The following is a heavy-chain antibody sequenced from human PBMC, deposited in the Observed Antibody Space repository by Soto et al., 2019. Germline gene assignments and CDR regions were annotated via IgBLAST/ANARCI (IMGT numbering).Heavy chain of an antibody. CDR3: ARPPGYISDWYYFDL. V-gene: IGHV1-2*02. D-gene: IGHD3-9*01. CDR1: GYSCINCY. Sequence: ASVKVSCKASGYSCINCYMHWVRQAPGQGFEWMGRLSPKSGGTNYAQKFQGRVSLTWDTSLNTAYMELSSLMSEDTAVYYCARPPGYISDWYYFDLWGQGTLVTVSS. J-gene: IGHJ4*02. CDR2: LSPKSGGT.